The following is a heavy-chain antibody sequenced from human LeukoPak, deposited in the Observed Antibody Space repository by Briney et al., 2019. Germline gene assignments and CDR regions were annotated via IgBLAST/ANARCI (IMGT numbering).Heavy chain of an antibody. CDR1: GGSISSGGYS. D-gene: IGHD6-19*01. CDR2: IYHSGST. CDR3: ARDRRWLVSLYYGMGV. Sequence: SETLSLTCAVSGGSISSGGYSWSWIRQPPGKGLEWIGEIYHSGSTNYNPSLKSRVTISVDKSKNQFSLKLSSVTAADTAVYYCARDRRWLVSLYYGMGVWGQGTTVTVSS. V-gene: IGHV4-30-2*01. J-gene: IGHJ6*02.